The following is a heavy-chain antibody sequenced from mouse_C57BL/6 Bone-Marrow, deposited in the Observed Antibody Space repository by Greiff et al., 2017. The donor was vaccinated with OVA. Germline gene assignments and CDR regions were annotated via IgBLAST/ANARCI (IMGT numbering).Heavy chain of an antibody. Sequence: QVQLQQSGAELVKPGASVKISCKASGYTFTDYYINWVKQRPGQGLEWIGKIGPGSGSTYYNEKFKGKATLTADKSSSTACMQLSSLTSEDSAVYFCARRGYYDYEAWFAYWGQGTLVTVSA. D-gene: IGHD2-4*01. CDR2: IGPGSGST. V-gene: IGHV1-77*01. CDR1: GYTFTDYY. CDR3: ARRGYYDYEAWFAY. J-gene: IGHJ3*01.